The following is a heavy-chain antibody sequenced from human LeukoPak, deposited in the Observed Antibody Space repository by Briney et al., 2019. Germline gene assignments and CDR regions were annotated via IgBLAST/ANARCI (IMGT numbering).Heavy chain of an antibody. CDR2: ISDSGGST. CDR3: ARAVDFWSGYPQPNWFDP. J-gene: IGHJ5*02. V-gene: IGHV3-23*01. Sequence: GGSLRLSCAASGFTFSSCAMSWVRQAPGKGLGWVSAISDSGGSTYNADSVKGRFTISRDNSENTLYLQMNSLRAEDTAVYYCARAVDFWSGYPQPNWFDPWGQGTLVTVSS. CDR1: GFTFSSCA. D-gene: IGHD3-3*01.